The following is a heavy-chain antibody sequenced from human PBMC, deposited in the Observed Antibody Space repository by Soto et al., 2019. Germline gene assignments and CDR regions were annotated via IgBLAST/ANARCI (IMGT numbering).Heavy chain of an antibody. CDR3: TREAYYYGSGSYYNY. J-gene: IGHJ4*02. V-gene: IGHV3-49*04. D-gene: IGHD3-10*01. CDR1: GFTFGDYA. Sequence: SLRLSCTASGFTFGDYAMSWVRQAPGKGLEWVGFIRSKAYGGTTEYAASVKGRFTISRDDSKSIAYLQMNSLKTEDTAVYYCTREAYYYGSGSYYNYWGQGTLVTVSS. CDR2: IRSKAYGGTT.